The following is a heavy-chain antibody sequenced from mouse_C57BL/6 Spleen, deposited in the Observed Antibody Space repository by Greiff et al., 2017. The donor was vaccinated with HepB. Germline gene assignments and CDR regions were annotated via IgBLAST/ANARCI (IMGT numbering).Heavy chain of an antibody. D-gene: IGHD2-12*01. CDR3: AISYDGAMDY. J-gene: IGHJ4*01. V-gene: IGHV2-2*01. Sequence: VQLKESGPGLVQPSQSLSITCTVSGFSLTSYGVHWVRQSPGKGLEWLGVIWSGGSTDYNAAFISRLSISKDNSKSQVFFKMNSLQADDTAIYYCAISYDGAMDYWGQGTSVTVSS. CDR1: GFSLTSYG. CDR2: IWSGGST.